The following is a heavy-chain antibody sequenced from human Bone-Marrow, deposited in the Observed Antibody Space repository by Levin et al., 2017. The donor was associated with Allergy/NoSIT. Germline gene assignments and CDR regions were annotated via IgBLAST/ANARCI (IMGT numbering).Heavy chain of an antibody. V-gene: IGHV3-23*01. J-gene: IGHJ5*02. CDR3: AKVDYDSSGDFTARGWFDP. Sequence: GESLKISCAASGFTFSDYAMTWVRQAPGKGLEWVSAVSGSADSKHYAESVKGRFTISRDNSKNTLYLQMNSLRAEDTAIYYCAKVDYDSSGDFTARGWFDPWGQGALVTVSS. CDR1: GFTFSDYA. D-gene: IGHD3-22*01. CDR2: VSGSADSK.